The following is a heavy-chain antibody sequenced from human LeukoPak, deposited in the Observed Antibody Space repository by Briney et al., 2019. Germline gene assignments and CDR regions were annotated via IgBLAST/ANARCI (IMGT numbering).Heavy chain of an antibody. CDR1: GGSISSYY. J-gene: IGHJ4*02. CDR3: ARERGYSYGPGPIDY. CDR2: IYYSGST. D-gene: IGHD5-18*01. Sequence: SETLSLTCTVSGGSISSYYWSWIRQPPGKGLEWIGYIYYSGSTNYNPSLKSRVTISVDTSKNQFSLKLSSVTAADTAVYYCARERGYSYGPGPIDYWGQGTLVTVSS. V-gene: IGHV4-59*01.